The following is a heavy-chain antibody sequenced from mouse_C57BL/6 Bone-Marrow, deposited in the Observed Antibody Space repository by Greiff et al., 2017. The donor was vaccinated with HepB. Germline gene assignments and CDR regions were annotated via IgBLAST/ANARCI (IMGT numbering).Heavy chain of an antibody. CDR1: GYTFTSYW. CDR3: ATLGGLRRRFAY. Sequence: QVQLQQPGAELVKPGASVKLSCKASGYTFTSYWMHWVKQRPGQGLEWIGNIYPSDSETHYNQKFKDKATLTVDKSSSTAYMQLSSLTSEDSAVYYCATLGGLRRRFAYWGQGTLVTVSA. CDR2: IYPSDSET. D-gene: IGHD2-4*01. V-gene: IGHV1-61*01. J-gene: IGHJ3*01.